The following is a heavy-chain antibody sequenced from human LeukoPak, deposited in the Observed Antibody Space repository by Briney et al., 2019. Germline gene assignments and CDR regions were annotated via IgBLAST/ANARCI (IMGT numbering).Heavy chain of an antibody. CDR3: ARDNSVGDYAWWFDP. CDR2: INPSGGST. J-gene: IGHJ5*02. V-gene: IGHV1-46*01. CDR1: GYTFTSNY. D-gene: IGHD1-26*01. Sequence: ASVKVSCKASGYTFTSNYMHWVRQAPGQGLEWMGVINPSGGSTSYAQKFQGRVTMTRDMSTSTDYMELSSLRSEDTAVYYCARDNSVGDYAWWFDPRGQGTLVTVSS.